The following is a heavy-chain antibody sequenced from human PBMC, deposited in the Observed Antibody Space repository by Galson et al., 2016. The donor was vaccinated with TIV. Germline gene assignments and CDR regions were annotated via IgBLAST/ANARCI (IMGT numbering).Heavy chain of an antibody. Sequence: SVKVSCKASGGTFSNFAISWVRQAPGRGLEWIGGIIPMSGASKYAQRFQGRVTMTTDESTRTADMELSSLRSDDTAVYYCARAASMANHYYYGMDLWGQGTTVIVSS. D-gene: IGHD2/OR15-2a*01. CDR1: GGTFSNFA. J-gene: IGHJ6*02. V-gene: IGHV1-69*05. CDR3: ARAASMANHYYYGMDL. CDR2: IIPMSGAS.